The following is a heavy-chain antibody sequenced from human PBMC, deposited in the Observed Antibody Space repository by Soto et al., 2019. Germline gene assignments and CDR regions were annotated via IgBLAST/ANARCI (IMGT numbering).Heavy chain of an antibody. Sequence: EVQLLEAGGGLVQPGGSLRLSCAASGFTFSSYAMSWVRQAPGKGLEWVSAISCSGGSKYYADSVKGLFTIYRDNSKNTLYLQMNSLRAEDTAVYYCAKDGYCSSTSCYVWFLFDPWGQGTLVTVSS. CDR1: GFTFSSYA. V-gene: IGHV3-23*01. D-gene: IGHD2-2*03. CDR2: ISCSGGSK. CDR3: AKDGYCSSTSCYVWFLFDP. J-gene: IGHJ5*02.